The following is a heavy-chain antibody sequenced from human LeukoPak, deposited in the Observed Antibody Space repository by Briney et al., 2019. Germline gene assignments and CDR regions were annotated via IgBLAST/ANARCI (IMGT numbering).Heavy chain of an antibody. J-gene: IGHJ4*02. D-gene: IGHD2-2*01. CDR3: ARGEGNIVVAPAAMSFDY. V-gene: IGHV4-30-2*01. CDR1: GGSISSGGYY. CDR2: IYHSGST. Sequence: SQTLSLTCTVSGGSISSGGYYWSWIRQPPGKGLEWIGYIYHSGSTYYNPSLKSRVTISVDRSKNQFSLKLSSVTAADTAVYYCARGEGNIVVAPAAMSFDYWGQGTLVTVSS.